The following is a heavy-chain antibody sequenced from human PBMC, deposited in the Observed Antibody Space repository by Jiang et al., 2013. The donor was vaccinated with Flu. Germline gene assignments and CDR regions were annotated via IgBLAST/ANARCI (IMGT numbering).Heavy chain of an antibody. CDR2: ISSSGSTI. CDR1: GFTFSSYE. J-gene: IGHJ2*01. D-gene: IGHD3-3*01. V-gene: IGHV3-48*03. Sequence: VQLLESGGGLVQPGGSLRLSCAASGFTFSSYEMNWVRQAPGKGLEWVSYISSSGSTIYYADSVKGRFTISRDNAKNSLYLQMNSLRAEDTAVYYCASGYDFWSGYQRWYFDLWGRGTLVTVSS. CDR3: ASGYDFWSGYQRWYFDL.